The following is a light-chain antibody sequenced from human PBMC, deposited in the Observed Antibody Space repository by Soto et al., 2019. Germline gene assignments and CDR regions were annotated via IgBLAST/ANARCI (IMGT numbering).Light chain of an antibody. CDR3: EMYNMAPLIT. J-gene: IGKJ5*01. V-gene: IGKV1-27*01. Sequence: DIQMIQSPSSLSAYVGARVTISCRASQDIGNHLAWYQQKPGKVPKLLIHAASTLQSGVPSRFSGSGSGTDFPLAISCLLRVVVATYVSEMYNMAPLITVGQGTRLVIK. CDR1: QDIGNH. CDR2: AAS.